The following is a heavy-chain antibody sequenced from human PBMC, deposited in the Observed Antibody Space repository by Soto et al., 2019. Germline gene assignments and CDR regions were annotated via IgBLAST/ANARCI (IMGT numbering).Heavy chain of an antibody. CDR1: GYIFTTYW. CDR2: IYPRDSDT. Sequence: PGESLKISCKGSGYIFTTYWIGWVRQMPGKGLEWMGTIYPRDSDTKYSPSFQGQVTISADKSISTAYLQWSSLKASDTAMYYCARTYALHDEFDIWGQGXMVTV. V-gene: IGHV5-51*01. CDR3: ARTYALHDEFDI. D-gene: IGHD1-26*01. J-gene: IGHJ3*02.